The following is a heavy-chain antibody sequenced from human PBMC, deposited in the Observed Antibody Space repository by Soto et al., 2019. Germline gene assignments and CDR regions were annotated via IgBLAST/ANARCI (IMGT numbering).Heavy chain of an antibody. CDR1: GFTFSSYS. CDR2: ISSSSYI. J-gene: IGHJ3*02. CDR3: ARGSYYYGSGRFAFDI. Sequence: GGSLRLSCAASGFTFSSYSMNWVRQAPGKGLEWVSSISSSSYIYYADSVKGRFTISRDNAKNSLYLQMNSLRAEDTAVYYCARGSYYYGSGRFAFDIWGQGTMVTVSS. D-gene: IGHD3-10*01. V-gene: IGHV3-21*01.